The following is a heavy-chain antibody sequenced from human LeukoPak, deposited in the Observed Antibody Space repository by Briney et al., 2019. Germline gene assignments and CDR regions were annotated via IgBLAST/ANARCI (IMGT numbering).Heavy chain of an antibody. CDR2: ITHSGST. V-gene: IGHV4-34*01. Sequence: SETLSLTCAVYGGSFSGYYWSWIRQPPGKGLEWIGEITHSGSTNYNPSLKSRVTISVDTSKNQFSLKLSSVTAADTAVYYCARGYLRGAFDIWGQGTMVTVSS. D-gene: IGHD3-10*01. J-gene: IGHJ3*02. CDR1: GGSFSGYY. CDR3: ARGYLRGAFDI.